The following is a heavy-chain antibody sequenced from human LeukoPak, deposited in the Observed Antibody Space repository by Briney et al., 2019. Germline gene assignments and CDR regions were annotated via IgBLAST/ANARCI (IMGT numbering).Heavy chain of an antibody. D-gene: IGHD3-10*01. CDR2: INPNSGST. CDR3: AITYYYGSGINGAFDI. Sequence: ASVKVSCKASGYIFIDYYMHGVRRAPGQGLEWMGWINPNSGSTNYGQKLQGRVTMTRDTSISTAYMELSRLRSDDTAVYYCAITYYYGSGINGAFDIWGQGTMVTVSS. CDR1: GYIFIDYY. V-gene: IGHV1-2*02. J-gene: IGHJ3*02.